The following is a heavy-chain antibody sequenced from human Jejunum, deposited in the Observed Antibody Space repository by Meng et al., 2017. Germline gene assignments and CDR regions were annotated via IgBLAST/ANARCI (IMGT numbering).Heavy chain of an antibody. CDR3: ARDSTNTLGSQTYYFDY. V-gene: IGHV4-4*03. CDR1: GASFSSSTW. J-gene: IGHJ4*02. D-gene: IGHD2-2*02. CDR2: IYRSGST. Sequence: GPSLGTPRGTRSLPSACPGASFSSSTWWSWFRQPPGKGLEWIGEIYRSGSTYYNPSLKSRVTISVDKSNNQFSLKLSSVTAADTAVYYCARDSTNTLGSQTYYFDYWGQGTLVTVSS.